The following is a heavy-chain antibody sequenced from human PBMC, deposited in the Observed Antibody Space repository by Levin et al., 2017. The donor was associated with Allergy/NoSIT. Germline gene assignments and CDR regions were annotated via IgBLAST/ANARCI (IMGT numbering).Heavy chain of an antibody. CDR1: GFNFRSYA. V-gene: IGHV3-23*01. Sequence: GGSLRLSCAASGFNFRSYAMSWVRQAPGKGLEWVSAISGSGGSTYYTDSVKGRFTISRDNTKNTLNLQMNSLRAEDTAVYYCTKDQGGGGYYFDYWGQGTLVTVSS. CDR2: ISGSGGST. J-gene: IGHJ4*02. CDR3: TKDQGGGGYYFDY. D-gene: IGHD4-23*01.